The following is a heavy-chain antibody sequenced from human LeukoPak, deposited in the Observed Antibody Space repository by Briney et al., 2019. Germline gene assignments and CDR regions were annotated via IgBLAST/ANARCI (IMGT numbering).Heavy chain of an antibody. CDR3: ARGFIDYGGQYWYFDL. CDR2: IYYSGST. Sequence: SETLSLTCTVSGGSISSGGYYWSWIRQHPGKGLEWIGYIYYSGSTYYNPSLKSRVTISVDTSKNQFSLKLSSVTAADTAVYYCARGFIDYGGQYWYFDLWGRGTLVTVSS. CDR1: GGSISSGGYY. V-gene: IGHV4-31*03. J-gene: IGHJ2*01. D-gene: IGHD4-23*01.